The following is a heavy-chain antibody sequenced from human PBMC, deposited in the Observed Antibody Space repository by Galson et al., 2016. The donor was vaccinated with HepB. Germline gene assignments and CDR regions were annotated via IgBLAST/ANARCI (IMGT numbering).Heavy chain of an antibody. V-gene: IGHV3-33*08. CDR1: GFTFSNHG. Sequence: SLRLSCAASGFTFSNHGMHWVRQAPGKGLEWVAVIYYDGSSKHHADSVKGRFTISRDNSKNTLYLQMNSLRAEDTAVYYCARPRLGIQTWSKYYYYGFDVWGQGTTITVSS. J-gene: IGHJ6*02. CDR2: IYYDGSSK. D-gene: IGHD5-18*01. CDR3: ARPRLGIQTWSKYYYYGFDV.